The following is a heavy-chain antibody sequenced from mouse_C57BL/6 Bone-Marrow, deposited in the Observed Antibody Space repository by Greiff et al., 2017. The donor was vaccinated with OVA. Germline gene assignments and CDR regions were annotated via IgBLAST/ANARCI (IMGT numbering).Heavy chain of an antibody. CDR1: GFTFSDFY. J-gene: IGHJ4*01. Sequence: EVNVVESGGGLVQSGRSLRLSCATSGFTFSDFYMEWVRQAPGKGLEWIAASRNKANDYTTEYSASVKGRFIVSRDTSQSILYLQMNALRAEDTAIYYCARDPYSNYGMDYWGQGTSVTVSS. CDR3: ARDPYSNYGMDY. V-gene: IGHV7-1*01. D-gene: IGHD2-5*01. CDR2: SRNKANDYTT.